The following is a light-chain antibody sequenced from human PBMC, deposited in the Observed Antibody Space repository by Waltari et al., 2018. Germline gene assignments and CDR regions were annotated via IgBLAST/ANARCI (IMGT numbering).Light chain of an antibody. CDR1: LSLLYDFDNKND. CDR2: WAS. V-gene: IGKV4-1*01. Sequence: DIVMTQSPDSLAVSLGERATINCESILSLLYDFDNKNDLAWYQQKPGQPPKLRIHWASTRESGVPDRFSGSGSGTEFALTISSLQAEDVAVYYCQQYLRAPRTFGQGTALEIK. CDR3: QQYLRAPRT. J-gene: IGKJ2*02.